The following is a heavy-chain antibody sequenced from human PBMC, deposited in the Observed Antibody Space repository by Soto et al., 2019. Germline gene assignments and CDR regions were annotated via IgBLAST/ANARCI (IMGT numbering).Heavy chain of an antibody. D-gene: IGHD2-15*01. CDR2: INHSGST. CDR1: GGTFSGYY. V-gene: IGHV4-34*08. Sequence: PSETLSLTCAVYGGTFSGYYWSWIRQPPGKGLEWIGEINHSGSTNYNPSLKSRVTISVDTSKNQFSLKLSSVTAADTAVYYCRAVVVAAAYYYYMDVWGKGTTVT. J-gene: IGHJ6*03. CDR3: RAVVVAAAYYYYMDV.